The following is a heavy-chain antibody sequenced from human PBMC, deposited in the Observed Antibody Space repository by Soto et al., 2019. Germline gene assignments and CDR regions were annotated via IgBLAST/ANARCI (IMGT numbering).Heavy chain of an antibody. Sequence: GGSLRLSCAASGFTFSSDAMSWVRQAPGKGLEWVSGISGSGGGTYYADSVKGRFTISRDNSKNTLYLQMNSLRAEDTAVYYCAKPLAGYYDSSGYAFDNWGQGTLVTVSA. CDR3: AKPLAGYYDSSGYAFDN. CDR1: GFTFSSDA. J-gene: IGHJ4*02. CDR2: ISGSGGGT. D-gene: IGHD3-22*01. V-gene: IGHV3-23*01.